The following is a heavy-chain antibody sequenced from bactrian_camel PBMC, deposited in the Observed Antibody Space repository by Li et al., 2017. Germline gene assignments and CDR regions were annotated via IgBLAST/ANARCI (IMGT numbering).Heavy chain of an antibody. J-gene: IGHJ6*01. CDR1: GRPYSRYC. D-gene: IGHD1*01. CDR3: AAIKGSQLLARGLVCTVDLLRDFGS. Sequence: EVQLVESGGDSVQAGGSLRLSCAADGRPYSRYCIGWFREAPGKEREGLASVDTGRGSDSMRYGESVKGRVSISLDNAKNTVYLSMNDLKPEDTAMYYCAAIKGSQLLARGLVCTVDLLRDFGSPGQGTQVTVS. V-gene: IGHV3S40*01. CDR2: VDTGRGSDSM.